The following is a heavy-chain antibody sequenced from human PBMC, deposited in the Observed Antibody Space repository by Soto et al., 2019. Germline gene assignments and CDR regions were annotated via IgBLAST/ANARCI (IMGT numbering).Heavy chain of an antibody. CDR3: ARAYYDGNNYRTRGWFDP. J-gene: IGHJ5*02. D-gene: IGHD3-16*01. V-gene: IGHV4-38-2*01. Sequence: SETLSLTCGVSGYSLNSGYYWGWIRQPPGKGLEWIGSIHQSVITYYSPSLRSRLSLPVDTSKNQFSLKLTSVTAADTAVYYCARAYYDGNNYRTRGWFDPWGQGILVTVSS. CDR1: GYSLNSGYY. CDR2: IHQSVIT.